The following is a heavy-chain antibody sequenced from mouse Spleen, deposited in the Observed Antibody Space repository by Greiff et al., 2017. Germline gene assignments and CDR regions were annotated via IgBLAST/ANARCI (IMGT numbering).Heavy chain of an antibody. CDR1: GFTFSSYA. D-gene: IGHD2-4*01. Sequence: EVHLVESGGGLVKPGGSLKLSCAASGFTFSSYAMSWVRQTPEKRLEWVATISSGGSYTYYPDSVKGRFTISRDNAKNTLYLQMSSLRSEDTAMYYCARQMITLDYWGQGTTLTVSS. CDR3: ARQMITLDY. J-gene: IGHJ2*01. V-gene: IGHV5-9-3*01. CDR2: ISSGGSYT.